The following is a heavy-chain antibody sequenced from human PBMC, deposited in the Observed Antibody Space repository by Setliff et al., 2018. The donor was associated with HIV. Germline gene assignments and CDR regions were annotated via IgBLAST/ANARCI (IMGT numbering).Heavy chain of an antibody. CDR1: GYTLTEVS. D-gene: IGHD2-21*02. Sequence: ASVXVSCKISGYTLTEVSMHWVRQAPGKGLEWMGYFDPQDGKTIYAQKFQGRVTMTEDTSTYTAYMELRSLRSDDTAVYFCAREKESCSGGDCWKNAFDIWGQGTMVTVSS. J-gene: IGHJ3*02. V-gene: IGHV1-24*01. CDR3: AREKESCSGGDCWKNAFDI. CDR2: FDPQDGKT.